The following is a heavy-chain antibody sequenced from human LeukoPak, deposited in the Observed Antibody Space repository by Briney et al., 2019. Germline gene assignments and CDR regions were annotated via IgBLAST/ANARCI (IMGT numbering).Heavy chain of an antibody. CDR1: GGSFSGYY. CDR3: ASQWFGELFAFDI. CDR2: INHSGST. J-gene: IGHJ3*02. V-gene: IGHV4-34*01. D-gene: IGHD3-10*01. Sequence: PSETLSLTCAVYGGSFSGYYWSWIRQPPGKGLEWIGEINHSGSTYYNPSLKSRVTISVDTSKNQFSLKLSSVTAADTAVYYCASQWFGELFAFDIWGQGTMVTVSS.